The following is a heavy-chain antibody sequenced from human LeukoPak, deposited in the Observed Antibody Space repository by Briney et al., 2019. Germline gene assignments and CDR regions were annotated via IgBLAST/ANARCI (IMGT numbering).Heavy chain of an antibody. CDR1: GYTFTSYG. CDR3: ARYISWFSGYDSDYYYGMDV. D-gene: IGHD5-12*01. CDR2: ISAYNGNT. Sequence: ASVTVSCKASGYTFTSYGMSWVRQAPGQGLEWMGWISAYNGNTNYAQKLQGRVTMTTDTSTSTAYMELRSLRSDDTAVYYCARYISWFSGYDSDYYYGMDVWGQGTTVTVSS. V-gene: IGHV1-18*01. J-gene: IGHJ6*02.